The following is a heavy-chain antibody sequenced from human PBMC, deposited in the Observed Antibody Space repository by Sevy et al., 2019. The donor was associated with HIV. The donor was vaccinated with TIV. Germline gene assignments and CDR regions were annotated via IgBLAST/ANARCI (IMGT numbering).Heavy chain of an antibody. Sequence: GGSLRLSCAASGFTFNNYWMSWVRQAPGKGLEWVANINQGGSETYYVDSVKGRFTISRDNAKNSLHLQMNSLRAEDTGVYYCANAGAGRVLGIYWGEGALVTVSS. CDR1: GFTFNNYW. D-gene: IGHD1-1*01. V-gene: IGHV3-7*01. J-gene: IGHJ4*02. CDR3: ANAGAGRVLGIY. CDR2: INQGGSET.